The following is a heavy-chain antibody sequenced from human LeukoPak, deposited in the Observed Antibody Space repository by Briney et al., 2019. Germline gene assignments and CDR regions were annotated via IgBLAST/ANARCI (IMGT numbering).Heavy chain of an antibody. CDR3: ARIPYYYYMDV. V-gene: IGHV4-61*02. CDR2: IYTSGST. Sequence: PSETLSLTCTVSGGSISSGSYYWSWIRQPAGKGLEWIGRIYTSGSTNYNPSLKSRVTMSVDTSKNQFSLKLSSVTAADTAVYYCARIPYYYYMDVWGKGTTVTVSS. CDR1: GGSISSGSYY. J-gene: IGHJ6*03.